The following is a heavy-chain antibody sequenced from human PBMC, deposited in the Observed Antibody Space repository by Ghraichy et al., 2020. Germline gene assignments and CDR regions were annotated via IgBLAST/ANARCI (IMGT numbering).Heavy chain of an antibody. CDR3: ARDSSGSANWFDP. CDR2: ISISSSYI. CDR1: GYTFNHYG. V-gene: IGHV3-21*01. Sequence: GGSLRLSCTASGYTFNHYGMSWVRQAPGEGLEWVSSISISSSYIHYADSVKGRFTISRDNAKNSLSLQMNSLRVEDTAVYYCARDSSGSANWFDPWGQGTLVTVSS. J-gene: IGHJ5*02. D-gene: IGHD3-22*01.